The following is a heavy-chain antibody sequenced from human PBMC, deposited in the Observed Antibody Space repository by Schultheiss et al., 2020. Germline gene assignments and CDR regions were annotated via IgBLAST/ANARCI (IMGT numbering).Heavy chain of an antibody. V-gene: IGHV3-21*01. J-gene: IGHJ3*02. Sequence: GGSLRLSCAASGFTFSSYSMNWVRQAPGKGLEWVSSISSSSSYIYYADSVKGRFTISRDNAKNSLYLQMNSLRAEDTAVYYCARFFTMIVVDDAFDIWGQGTTVTVSS. CDR1: GFTFSSYS. CDR3: ARFFTMIVVDDAFDI. D-gene: IGHD3-22*01. CDR2: ISSSSSYI.